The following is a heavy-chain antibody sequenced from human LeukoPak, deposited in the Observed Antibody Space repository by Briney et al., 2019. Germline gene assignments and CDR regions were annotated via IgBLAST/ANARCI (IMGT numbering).Heavy chain of an antibody. J-gene: IGHJ5*01. V-gene: IGHV4-59*13. CDR2: IYYTGST. Sequence: PSETLSLTCTVSGGSISTYYWSWIRQPPGKELEWIGYIYYTGSTNYNPSLNSRVTMSVDTSNNQFSLKLSSVTAADTAMYYCARGLPVAGKSWFDSWAREPWLPSPQ. CDR3: ARGLPVAGKSWFDS. CDR1: GGSISTYY. D-gene: IGHD6-19*01.